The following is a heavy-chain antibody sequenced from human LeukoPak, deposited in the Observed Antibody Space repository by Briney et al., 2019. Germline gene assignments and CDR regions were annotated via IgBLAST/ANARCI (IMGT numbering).Heavy chain of an antibody. CDR2: IHPNSGGT. Sequence: ASVKVSCKASGYTFTGYYLHWVRRAPGQGLEWMGWIHPNSGGTNYAHKFQGRVTMTRDTSISTAYMELSRLRSDDTAVYYCARNVDLGYCSSTSCPPSEYYYYYYMDVWGKGTTVTISS. CDR3: ARNVDLGYCSSTSCPPSEYYYYYYMDV. V-gene: IGHV1-2*07. J-gene: IGHJ6*03. D-gene: IGHD2-2*01. CDR1: GYTFTGYY.